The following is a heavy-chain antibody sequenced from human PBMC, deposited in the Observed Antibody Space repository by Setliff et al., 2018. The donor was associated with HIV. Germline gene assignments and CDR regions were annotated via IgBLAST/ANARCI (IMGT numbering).Heavy chain of an antibody. CDR1: GYTFTSHT. J-gene: IGHJ4*02. CDR2: INTGNGNT. D-gene: IGHD3-16*02. CDR3: ARDRIPKRGYTYREPYFDS. Sequence: GASVMVSCKASGYTFTSHTIHWVRQAPGQGLEWMGWINTGNGNTKYSQKFQDRVTITRDTSASTGYMEVNSLRPEDTAVYYCARDRIPKRGYTYREPYFDSWGQGTLVTVSS. V-gene: IGHV1-3*04.